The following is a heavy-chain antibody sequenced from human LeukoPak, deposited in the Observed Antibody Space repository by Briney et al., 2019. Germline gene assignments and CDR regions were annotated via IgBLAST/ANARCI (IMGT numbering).Heavy chain of an antibody. Sequence: ASVKVSCKASGYTFTSYGISWVRQAPGQGLEWMGWISAYNGNTNYAQKLRGRVTMTTDTSTSTAYMELRSLRSDDTAVYHCARVLLGRYYYDSSGYNLDYWGQGTLVTVSS. V-gene: IGHV1-18*01. CDR3: ARVLLGRYYYDSSGYNLDY. CDR2: ISAYNGNT. J-gene: IGHJ4*02. CDR1: GYTFTSYG. D-gene: IGHD3-22*01.